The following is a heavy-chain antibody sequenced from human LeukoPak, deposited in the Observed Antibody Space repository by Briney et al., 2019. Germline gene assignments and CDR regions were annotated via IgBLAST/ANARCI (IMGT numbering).Heavy chain of an antibody. D-gene: IGHD2-21*01. CDR2: INPNSGET. Sequence: ASVKVSCKAYGYTFTAYYMHWVRQAPGQGLGWMGWINPNSGETKYAQKFLGRVTLTRDTSISTAYMEMSSLTSDDTAVYYCAASGGDDWGQGTLVTVST. J-gene: IGHJ4*02. V-gene: IGHV1-2*02. CDR3: AASGGDD. CDR1: GYTFTAYY.